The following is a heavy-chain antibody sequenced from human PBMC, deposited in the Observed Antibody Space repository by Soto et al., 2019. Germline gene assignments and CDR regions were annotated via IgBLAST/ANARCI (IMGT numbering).Heavy chain of an antibody. V-gene: IGHV3-23*01. CDR1: GFTFSSYA. D-gene: IGHD6-13*01. CDR3: AKSHPRRWAYFAY. CDR2: ISGSGDST. J-gene: IGHJ4*02. Sequence: EVQLLESGGGLVQPGGSLRLSCAASGFTFSSYAMSWVRQAPGKGLEWVATISGSGDSTYYADSVQGRLTISRDKSKNTLYLQMTSLSAEDTSIFSCAKSHPRRWAYFAYWCQGTLVTVSS.